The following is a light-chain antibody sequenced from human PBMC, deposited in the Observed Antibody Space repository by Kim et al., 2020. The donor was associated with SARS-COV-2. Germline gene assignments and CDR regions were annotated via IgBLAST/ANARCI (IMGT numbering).Light chain of an antibody. Sequence: GHSVTISCTGTISDVGGYNYVSWYQQHPGKAPKLMIYDVSKRPSGVPDRFSGSKSGNTASLTISGLQAEDEADYYCCSYAGSYTWVFGGGTQLTVL. J-gene: IGLJ3*02. CDR1: ISDVGGYNY. CDR3: CSYAGSYTWV. CDR2: DVS. V-gene: IGLV2-11*01.